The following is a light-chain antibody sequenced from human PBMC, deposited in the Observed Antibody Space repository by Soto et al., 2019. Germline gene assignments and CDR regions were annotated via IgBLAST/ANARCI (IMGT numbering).Light chain of an antibody. Sequence: EIVSTQSPATLSLSPGERATLSCRASQSISSYLAWYQQKPGQAPRLLIYDASKRATGIPARFSGSGSGTDFTLTISILEPEDSAVYYCQQRSNWPHTFGQGTKLEIK. CDR3: QQRSNWPHT. J-gene: IGKJ2*01. V-gene: IGKV3-11*01. CDR2: DAS. CDR1: QSISSY.